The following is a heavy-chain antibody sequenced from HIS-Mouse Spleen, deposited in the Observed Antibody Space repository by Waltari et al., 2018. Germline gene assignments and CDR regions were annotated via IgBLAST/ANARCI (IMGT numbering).Heavy chain of an antibody. CDR1: GGSFSGYY. J-gene: IGHJ4*02. Sequence: QVQLQQWGAGLLKPSETLSLTCAVYGGSFSGYYWSWIRQPPGKGLERLGEINHSRSTNYNPSLKSRVTISVDTSKNQFSLKLSSVTAADTAVYYCARMGPASGSYGDYWGQGTLVTVSS. CDR3: ARMGPASGSYGDY. D-gene: IGHD1-26*01. CDR2: INHSRST. V-gene: IGHV4-34*01.